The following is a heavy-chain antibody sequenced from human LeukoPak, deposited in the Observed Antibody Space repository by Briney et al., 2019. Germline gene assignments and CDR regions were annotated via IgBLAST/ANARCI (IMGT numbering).Heavy chain of an antibody. Sequence: SETLSLTCTVSGGSISSSSYYWGWIRQPPGKGLEWIGIIYYSGSTYYNPSLKSRLTISVDTSKNQSSLKLSSVTATDTAVYYCAGRGYCSSTSCYEYWFDPWGQGTLVTVSS. J-gene: IGHJ5*02. CDR3: AGRGYCSSTSCYEYWFDP. V-gene: IGHV4-39*01. D-gene: IGHD2-2*01. CDR1: GGSISSSSYY. CDR2: IYYSGST.